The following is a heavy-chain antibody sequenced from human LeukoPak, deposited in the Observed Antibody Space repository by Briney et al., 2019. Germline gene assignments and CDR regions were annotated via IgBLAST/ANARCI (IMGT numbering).Heavy chain of an antibody. Sequence: SETLSLTCTVSGGSISSSSYYWGWIRQPPGKGLEWIGSIYYSGSTYYNPSLKSRVTISVDTSKNQFSLKLSSVTAADTAVYYCARPGGKTSYYDSSGYLYWLDPWGQGTLVTVSS. CDR1: GGSISSSSYY. CDR2: IYYSGST. J-gene: IGHJ5*02. CDR3: ARPGGKTSYYDSSGYLYWLDP. D-gene: IGHD3-22*01. V-gene: IGHV4-39*01.